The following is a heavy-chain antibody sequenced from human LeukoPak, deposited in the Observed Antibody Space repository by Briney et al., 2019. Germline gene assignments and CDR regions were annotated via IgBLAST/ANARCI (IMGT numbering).Heavy chain of an antibody. J-gene: IGHJ4*02. CDR3: ARGQSPRSYYYDSSGYYPIEY. CDR1: GYTFTGYF. V-gene: IGHV1-2*02. CDR2: INPNSGGT. Sequence: GASVKVSCKASGYTFTGYFMHWVRQAPGQGLEWMGWINPNSGGTNYAQKFQSRVTMTGDTSISTAYMDLSSLRSDDTAVYYCARGQSPRSYYYDSSGYYPIEYWGQGTLVTVSS. D-gene: IGHD3-22*01.